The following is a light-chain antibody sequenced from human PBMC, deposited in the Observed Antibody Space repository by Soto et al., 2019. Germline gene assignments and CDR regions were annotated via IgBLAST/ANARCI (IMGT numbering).Light chain of an antibody. J-gene: IGLJ1*01. V-gene: IGLV2-14*01. CDR3: SSYRSSSTGYV. CDR1: SNDVSGYND. CDR2: EVS. Sequence: QSALTQPASVSGSPGQSITISCTGTSNDVSGYNDVSWYQQYPGKAPKLMIYEVSNRPSGVSNRFSGSKSGNRASLTISGLQAEDEADYYCSSYRSSSTGYVFGTGTKLTVL.